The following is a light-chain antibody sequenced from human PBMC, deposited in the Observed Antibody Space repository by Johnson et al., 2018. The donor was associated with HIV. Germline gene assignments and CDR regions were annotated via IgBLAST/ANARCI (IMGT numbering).Light chain of an antibody. Sequence: QSVLTQPPSVSAAPGQKVTISCSGCSSNIGSNYVSWYKQLPGTAPKLLIYENDKRPSGIRDRFSGSKSGTAATLAITGLQTGDEADYYCGTWDSSLIIFVCGTGTKVTVL. J-gene: IGLJ1*01. V-gene: IGLV1-51*02. CDR2: END. CDR1: SSNIGSNY. CDR3: GTWDSSLIIFV.